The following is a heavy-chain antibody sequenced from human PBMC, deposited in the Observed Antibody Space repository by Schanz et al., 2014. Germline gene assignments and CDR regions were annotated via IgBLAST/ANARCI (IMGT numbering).Heavy chain of an antibody. J-gene: IGHJ4*02. CDR1: GFTFTDHA. CDR3: ARVGRATVATPFDY. Sequence: VQLLESGGALVQPGGSLRLTCLTSGFTFTDHAMSWVRQAPGKGLEWVSYISSSSIYTNYADSVKGRFTISRDNAKNSLYLQMNSLRAEDTAVYYCARVGRATVATPFDYWGQGTLVTVSS. V-gene: IGHV3-11*06. D-gene: IGHD4-17*01. CDR2: ISSSSIYT.